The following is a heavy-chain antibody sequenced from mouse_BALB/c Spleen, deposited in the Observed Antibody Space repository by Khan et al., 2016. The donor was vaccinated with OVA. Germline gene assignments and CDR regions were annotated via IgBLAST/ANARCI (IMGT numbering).Heavy chain of an antibody. CDR3: ARLEDI. CDR2: IWAGGST. V-gene: IGHV2-9*02. J-gene: IGHJ2*01. D-gene: IGHD1-3*01. Sequence: QVQLKQSGPGLVAPSQSLSITCTVSGFSLTSFGVHWVRQPPGKGLGWRGVIWAGGSTNSNSALMSRLSIRQDNTKRPDILTMNSLQTDDTAMYYCARLEDIWGQGTTLTVSS. CDR1: GFSLTSFG.